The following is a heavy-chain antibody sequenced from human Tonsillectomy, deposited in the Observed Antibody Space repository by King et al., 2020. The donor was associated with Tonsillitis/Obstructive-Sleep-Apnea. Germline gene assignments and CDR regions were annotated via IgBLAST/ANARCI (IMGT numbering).Heavy chain of an antibody. V-gene: IGHV3-48*02. CDR2: ISSSSSTI. J-gene: IGHJ4*02. CDR3: ARERVGDIVVVPAAYFDY. D-gene: IGHD2-2*01. Sequence: VQLVESGGGLVQPGGSLRLSCAASGFTFSSYSMNWVRQAPGKGLEWVSYISSSSSTIYYADFVKGRFTISRDNAKNSLYLQMNSLRDEDTAVYYCARERVGDIVVVPAAYFDYWGQGTLVTVSS. CDR1: GFTFSSYS.